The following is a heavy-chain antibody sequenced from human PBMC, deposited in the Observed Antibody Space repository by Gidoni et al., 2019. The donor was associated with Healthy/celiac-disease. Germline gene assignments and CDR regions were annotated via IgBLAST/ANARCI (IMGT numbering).Heavy chain of an antibody. J-gene: IGHJ4*02. CDR3: ARDPYGDYGAYFDY. CDR2: INAGNGNT. Sequence: QVQLVQSGAEVKKPGASVKVSCKASGYTFTSYAMHWVRQAPGQRLEWIGWINAGNGNTKYSQKFQGRVTITRDTSASTAYMELSSLRSEDTAVYYCARDPYGDYGAYFDYWGQGTLVTVSP. V-gene: IGHV1-3*01. D-gene: IGHD4-17*01. CDR1: GYTFTSYA.